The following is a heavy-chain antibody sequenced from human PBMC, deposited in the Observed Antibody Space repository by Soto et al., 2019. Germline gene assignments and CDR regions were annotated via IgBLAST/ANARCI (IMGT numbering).Heavy chain of an antibody. D-gene: IGHD3-16*01. J-gene: IGHJ5*02. CDR3: AREMGACSDSSCYPGPYDS. CDR2: ITSKSTTI. CDR1: GFTFTSYS. V-gene: IGHV3-48*02. Sequence: LRLSCAAAGFTFTSYSMNWVRQAPGQGLEWVSYITSKSTTIKYADSVKGRFTVSRDNAKNSLYLQLNSLRDEDTAVYYCAREMGACSDSSCYPGPYDSWGQGALVTVSS.